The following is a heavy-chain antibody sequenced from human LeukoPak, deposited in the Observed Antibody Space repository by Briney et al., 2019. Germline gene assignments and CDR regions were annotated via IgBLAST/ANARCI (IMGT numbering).Heavy chain of an antibody. V-gene: IGHV4-39*07. CDR3: ARGNFIVVVTAGFDP. CDR1: GGSIISSSYY. D-gene: IGHD2-21*02. Sequence: SEALSLTCTVSGGSIISSSYYWGWIRQPPGTGLEWIGSIYYSGSTYYNPYLKSRVTILVDTSKNQFSLKLSSATAADTAVYYCARGNFIVVVTAGFDPWGQGTLVTVSS. J-gene: IGHJ5*02. CDR2: IYYSGST.